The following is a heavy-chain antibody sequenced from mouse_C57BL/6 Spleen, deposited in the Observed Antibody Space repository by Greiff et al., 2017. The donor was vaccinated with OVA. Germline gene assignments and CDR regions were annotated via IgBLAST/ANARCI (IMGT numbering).Heavy chain of an antibody. CDR3: ARGMVTTGAMDY. CDR2: IYPGDGDT. Sequence: QVQLKQSGPELVKPGASVKISCKASGYAFSSSWMNWVKQRPGKGLEWIGRIYPGDGDTNYNGKFKGKATLTADKSSSTAYMQLSSLTSEDSAVDVCARGMVTTGAMDYWGQGTTVTGSS. J-gene: IGHJ4*01. CDR1: GYAFSSSW. V-gene: IGHV1-82*01. D-gene: IGHD2-2*01.